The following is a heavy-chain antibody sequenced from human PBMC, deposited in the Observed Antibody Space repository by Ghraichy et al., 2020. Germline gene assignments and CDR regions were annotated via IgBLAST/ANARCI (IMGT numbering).Heavy chain of an antibody. Sequence: GGSLRLSCAASGFTFSTYAMSWVRQAPGKGLEWVSGISGSGGSAYHADSVKGRFTMSRDNSKNTLYLQMNSLRAEDTAVYYCAKRSLYGSGRSFDYWGHGTLVTVSS. CDR2: ISGSGGSA. J-gene: IGHJ4*01. CDR1: GFTFSTYA. V-gene: IGHV3-23*01. CDR3: AKRSLYGSGRSFDY. D-gene: IGHD3-10*01.